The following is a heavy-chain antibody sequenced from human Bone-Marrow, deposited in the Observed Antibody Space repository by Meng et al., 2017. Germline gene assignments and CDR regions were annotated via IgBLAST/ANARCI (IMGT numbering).Heavy chain of an antibody. J-gene: IGHJ4*02. CDR3: ARGYDILTGYFFDY. CDR2: IYYSGST. CDR1: GGSISSYY. Sequence: SCTVSGGSISSYYWSWIRQPPGKGLEWIGYIYYSGSTNYNPSLKSRVTISVDTSKNQFSLKLSSVTAADTAVYYCARGYDILTGYFFDYWGQGTLVTVSS. D-gene: IGHD3-9*01. V-gene: IGHV4-59*01.